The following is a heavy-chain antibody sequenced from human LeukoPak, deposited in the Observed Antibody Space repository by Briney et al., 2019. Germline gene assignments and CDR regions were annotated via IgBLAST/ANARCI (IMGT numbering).Heavy chain of an antibody. CDR2: IYYSGST. CDR1: GGSISSYY. Sequence: SETLSLTCTVSGGSISSYYWSWIRQPPGKGPEWIGYIYYSGSTNYNPSLKSRVTISVDTSKNQFSLKLSSVTAADTAVYYCARPYSSNWYGAFDIWGQGTMVTVSS. V-gene: IGHV4-59*01. D-gene: IGHD6-13*01. CDR3: ARPYSSNWYGAFDI. J-gene: IGHJ3*02.